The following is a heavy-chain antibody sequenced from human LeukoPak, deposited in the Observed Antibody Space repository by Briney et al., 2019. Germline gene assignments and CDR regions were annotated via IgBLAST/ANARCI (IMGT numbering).Heavy chain of an antibody. Sequence: GGSLRLSCAASGFTFSSYSMNWVRQAPGKGLEWVSSISSSSSYIYYADSVKGRFTISRDNAKNSLYLQMNSLRAEDTAVYYCARDSPGYIYGYGAFDIWGQGTMVTVSS. J-gene: IGHJ3*02. CDR1: GFTFSSYS. CDR3: ARDSPGYIYGYGAFDI. D-gene: IGHD5-18*01. CDR2: ISSSSSYI. V-gene: IGHV3-21*01.